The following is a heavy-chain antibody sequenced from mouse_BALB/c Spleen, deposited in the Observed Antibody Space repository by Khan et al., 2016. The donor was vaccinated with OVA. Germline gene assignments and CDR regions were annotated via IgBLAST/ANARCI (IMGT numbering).Heavy chain of an antibody. CDR2: INPSNGRT. V-gene: IGHV1S81*02. CDR1: GYTLTSYC. Sequence: QVQLQQPGAELVNPGASVNLSCKASGYTLTSYCMHWVKQRPGQGLEWIGEINPSNGRTNYNEKFKSKATLTVDKSSSTAYMQLSSPTSEDSAVYYCARLLINFDYWGQGTTLTVSS. D-gene: IGHD2-1*01. CDR3: ARLLINFDY. J-gene: IGHJ2*01.